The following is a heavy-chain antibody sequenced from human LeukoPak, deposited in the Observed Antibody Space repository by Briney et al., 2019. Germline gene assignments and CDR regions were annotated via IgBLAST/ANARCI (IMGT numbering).Heavy chain of an antibody. V-gene: IGHV4-4*07. D-gene: IGHD4-17*01. CDR2: IYTSGST. Sequence: SETLSLTCTVSGGSISSYYWSWIRQPAGKGLEWIGRIYTSGSTNYNPSLKSRVTMSVDTSKNQFSLKLSSVTAADTAVYYCARLKIDYGDYYFDYWGQGTLVTVSS. CDR3: ARLKIDYGDYYFDY. J-gene: IGHJ4*02. CDR1: GGSISSYY.